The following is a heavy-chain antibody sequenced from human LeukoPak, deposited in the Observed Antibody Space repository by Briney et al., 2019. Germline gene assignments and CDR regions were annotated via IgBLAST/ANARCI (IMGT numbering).Heavy chain of an antibody. Sequence: GGSLRLSCAASGFTFSSYAMHWVRQAPGKGLEWVAVISYDGSNKYYADSVKGRFTISRDNSKNTLYLQINSLRAEDTAVYYCARESGEGYDYDYFDYWGQGTLVTVSS. CDR1: GFTFSSYA. J-gene: IGHJ4*02. V-gene: IGHV3-30-3*01. CDR3: ARESGEGYDYDYFDY. D-gene: IGHD5-12*01. CDR2: ISYDGSNK.